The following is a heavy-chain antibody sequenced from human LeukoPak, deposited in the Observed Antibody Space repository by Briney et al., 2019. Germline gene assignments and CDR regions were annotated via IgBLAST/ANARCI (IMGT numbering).Heavy chain of an antibody. CDR1: GGSISSYY. J-gene: IGHJ4*02. CDR3: ARSVGATFDY. V-gene: IGHV4-59*01. D-gene: IGHD1-26*01. Sequence: SETLSLTCTVSGGSISSYYWSWIRQPPGKGLEWIGYIYYSGSTNYNPSLKSRVTISVDTSKNQFSLKLSSVTASDTAVYYCARSVGATFDYWGQGTLVTVSS. CDR2: IYYSGST.